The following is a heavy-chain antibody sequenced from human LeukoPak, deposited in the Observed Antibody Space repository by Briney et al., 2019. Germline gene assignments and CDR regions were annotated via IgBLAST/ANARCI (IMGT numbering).Heavy chain of an antibody. Sequence: SETLSLTCADYGGSFSGYYWSWIRQPPGKGLEWIGEINHSGSTNYNPSLKSRVTISVDTSKNQFSLKLSSVTAADTAVYYCARGSWGYCSSTSCSNQAAIYLDYWGQGTLVTVSS. V-gene: IGHV4-34*01. CDR1: GGSFSGYY. J-gene: IGHJ4*02. CDR3: ARGSWGYCSSTSCSNQAAIYLDY. CDR2: INHSGST. D-gene: IGHD2-2*01.